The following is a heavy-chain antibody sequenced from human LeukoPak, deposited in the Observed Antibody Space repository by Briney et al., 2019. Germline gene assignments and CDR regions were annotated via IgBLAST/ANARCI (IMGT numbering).Heavy chain of an antibody. J-gene: IGHJ4*02. CDR3: ARSHCTNGVCYIDYFDY. CDR2: IYSGGST. CDR1: GFTVSSNY. V-gene: IGHV3-66*01. D-gene: IGHD2-8*01. Sequence: GGSLRLSCAASGFTVSSNYMSWVRQAPGKGLEWVSVIYSGGSTYYADSVKGRFTISRDNSKNTLYLQMNSLRAEDTAVYYCARSHCTNGVCYIDYFDYWGQGTLVTVSS.